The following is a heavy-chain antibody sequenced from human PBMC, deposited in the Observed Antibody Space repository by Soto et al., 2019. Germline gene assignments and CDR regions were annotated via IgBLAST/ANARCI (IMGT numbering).Heavy chain of an antibody. CDR1: GFTFSDYY. CDR3: ATYGGNSGGYYYHGVDV. CDR2: ISNSGSTK. V-gene: IGHV3-11*01. J-gene: IGHJ6*02. D-gene: IGHD4-17*01. Sequence: QVQLVESGGGLVKPGGSLRLSCAASGFTFSDYYMCWIRQAPGKGLEWVSYISNSGSTKYYADSVKGRFTVSRDNAKNSLYLQMNSLRAEDTAVYYCATYGGNSGGYYYHGVDVWGQGTTVSVSS.